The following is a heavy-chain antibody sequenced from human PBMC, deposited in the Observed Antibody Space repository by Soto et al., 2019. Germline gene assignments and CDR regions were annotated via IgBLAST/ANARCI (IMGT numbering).Heavy chain of an antibody. CDR2: IYYSGST. CDR1: GGSISSYY. D-gene: IGHD2-2*01. V-gene: IGHV4-59*01. CDR3: ARATCSTSCYYYYYYMDV. J-gene: IGHJ6*03. Sequence: QVQLQESGPGLVKPSETLSLTCTVSGGSISSYYWSWIRQPPGKGLEWIGYIYYSGSTNYNPSLKSRVTISVDTSKKQFSLKLSSVTAADTAVYYCARATCSTSCYYYYYYMDVWGKGTTVTVSS.